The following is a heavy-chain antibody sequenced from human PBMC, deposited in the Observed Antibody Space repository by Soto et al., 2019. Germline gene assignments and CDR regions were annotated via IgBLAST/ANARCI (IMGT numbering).Heavy chain of an antibody. CDR3: ARSVFP. V-gene: IGHV4-59*06. CDR1: GGSISSYY. CDR2: IYYIGST. J-gene: IGHJ5*02. Sequence: SETLSLTCTVSGGSISSYYWNWIRQHPGKGLEWIGYIYYIGSTYYNPSLKSRVTISLDTSKNQFSLKLSSVTDADTAVYYCARSVFPWGQGTLVNVSS.